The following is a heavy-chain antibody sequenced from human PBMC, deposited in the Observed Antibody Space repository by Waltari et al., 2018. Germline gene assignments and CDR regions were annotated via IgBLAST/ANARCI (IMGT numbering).Heavy chain of an antibody. D-gene: IGHD4-17*01. J-gene: IGHJ4*02. CDR2: ISSSGPTI. V-gene: IGHV3-48*03. Sequence: EVQLVESGGGLVQPGGSLRFSVAASGFSRSDYGMNWVRQVPGKGLEWLSFISSSGPTIHYADSVKGRFTVSRDNTKNSLSLQMNSLRAEDTAVYYCARVWGVTTSDFWGQGTLVTVSS. CDR3: ARVWGVTTSDF. CDR1: GFSRSDYG.